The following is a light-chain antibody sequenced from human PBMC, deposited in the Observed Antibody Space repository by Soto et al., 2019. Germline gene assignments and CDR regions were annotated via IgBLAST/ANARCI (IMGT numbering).Light chain of an antibody. CDR3: QQTYSTIGT. CDR1: QRISSY. CDR2: AAY. J-gene: IGKJ1*01. Sequence: DIQMTQSPSSLSASVGDRVTITCRASQRISSYLNWYQQKPGKAPKLLLYAAYTLQSGVPSRFSGSGSGTDFTRTINSLQPEDFATYYCQQTYSTIGTFGQGTKVEFK. V-gene: IGKV1-39*01.